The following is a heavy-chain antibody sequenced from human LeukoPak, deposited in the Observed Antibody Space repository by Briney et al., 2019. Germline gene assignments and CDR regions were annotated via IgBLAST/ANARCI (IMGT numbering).Heavy chain of an antibody. CDR3: ARGGSYVHY. CDR1: GFTFNSYE. CDR2: INSGGGAT. Sequence: PGGSLRLSCAASGFTFNSYEMNWVRQAPGKGLGWVSYINSGGGATYYTHSVKGRFTISRDNAKNSLYLQMNSLRADDTAVYYCARGGSYVHYWGQGTLVTVSS. V-gene: IGHV3-48*03. D-gene: IGHD2-15*01. J-gene: IGHJ4*02.